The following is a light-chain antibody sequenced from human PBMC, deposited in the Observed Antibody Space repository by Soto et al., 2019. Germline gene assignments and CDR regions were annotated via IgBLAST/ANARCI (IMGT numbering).Light chain of an antibody. V-gene: IGLV2-23*02. J-gene: IGLJ1*01. CDR1: SSDVGSYNL. CDR2: EVS. CDR3: CSYAGISTFYV. Sequence: QSALTQPASVSGSPGQSVTISCTGTSSDVGSYNLVSWYQQHPGKAPKLMIYEVSKRPSGVSNRFSGSKSGNTASLTISGLQAEDEAVYNCCSYAGISTFYVFGTVTKVTAL.